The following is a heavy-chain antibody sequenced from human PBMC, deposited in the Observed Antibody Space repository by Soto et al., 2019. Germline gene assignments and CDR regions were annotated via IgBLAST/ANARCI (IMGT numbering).Heavy chain of an antibody. CDR1: GGTFSSYA. J-gene: IGHJ4*02. D-gene: IGHD6-6*01. CDR2: IIPIFGTA. V-gene: IGHV1-69*01. CDR3: ARSLRLAARPFDY. Sequence: QVQLVQSGAEVKKPGSSVKVSCKASGGTFSSYAISWVRQAPGQGLEWMGGIIPIFGTANYAQKFQGRVTITADDTTRTAYMELSSLRSEDTAVYYCARSLRLAARPFDYWGQGTLVTVSS.